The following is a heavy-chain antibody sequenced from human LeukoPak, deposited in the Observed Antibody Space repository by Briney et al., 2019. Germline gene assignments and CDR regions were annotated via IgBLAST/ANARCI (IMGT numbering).Heavy chain of an antibody. Sequence: GGSLRLSCAASGFSFGSYWMSWVRRAPGKGLEWVANIKQDGSEKYYVDSVKGRFTISRDNAKNSLYLQMNGLRAEDTAVYYCARVNYYYGMDVWGQGTTVTVSS. CDR2: IKQDGSEK. J-gene: IGHJ6*02. CDR1: GFSFGSYW. V-gene: IGHV3-7*01. CDR3: ARVNYYYGMDV.